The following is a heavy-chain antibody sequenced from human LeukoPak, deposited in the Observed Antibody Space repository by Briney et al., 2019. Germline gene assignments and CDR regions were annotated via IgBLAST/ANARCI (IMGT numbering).Heavy chain of an antibody. V-gene: IGHV4-39*01. D-gene: IGHD3-10*01. Sequence: SETLSLTCAVSGGSISSSKWWSWVRQSPGKGLEWIGSIYYSGSTYYNPSLKSRVTISVDTSKNQFSLKLSSVTAADTAVYYCARRINMVRGVILYYFDYWGQGTLVTVSS. CDR2: IYYSGST. CDR1: GGSISSSKW. J-gene: IGHJ4*02. CDR3: ARRINMVRGVILYYFDY.